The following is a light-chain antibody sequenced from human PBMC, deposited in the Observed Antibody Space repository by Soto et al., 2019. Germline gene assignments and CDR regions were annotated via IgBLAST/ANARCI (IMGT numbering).Light chain of an antibody. CDR1: QTVGDH. Sequence: DIQMTQSPSSLSASVGDRVTITCRASQTVGDHLNWYQQKPGTAPKLLFSRASRLQSGVPSRFTGSGVATDFTLTISSLQPEDFATYYCHQTFLSPPPFGQGTTVEIK. CDR2: RAS. J-gene: IGKJ1*01. CDR3: HQTFLSPPP. V-gene: IGKV1-39*01.